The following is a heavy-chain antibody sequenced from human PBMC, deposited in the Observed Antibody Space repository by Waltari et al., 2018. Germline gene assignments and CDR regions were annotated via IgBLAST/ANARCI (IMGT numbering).Heavy chain of an antibody. CDR2: IYCTGST. V-gene: IGHV4-39*01. CDR3: ARGICQQLAHFDS. J-gene: IGHJ4*02. D-gene: IGHD6-13*01. CDR1: GTSVTTTIYF. Sequence: QLHLQLSGPGRAKPSETLSLTCAVSGTSVTTTIYFCGWIRQPPGKGLAWIGRIYCTGSTDYNPSLKSRVTISIDTSTNQYSLNLRSVTAADTAVDYCARGICQQLAHFDSWGQGTLVTVSS.